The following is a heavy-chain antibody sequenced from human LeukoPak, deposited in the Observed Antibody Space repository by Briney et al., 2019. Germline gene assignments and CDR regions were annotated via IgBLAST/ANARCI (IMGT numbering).Heavy chain of an antibody. CDR3: ARDPSSSGEFDY. CDR1: GITFSNAW. Sequence: GGSLRLSCAASGITFSNAWMTWVRQAPGKGLEWVSSISSSSSYIYYADSVEGRFTISRDNAKNSLYLQMNSLRAEDTAVYYCARDPSSSGEFDYWGQGTLVTVSS. V-gene: IGHV3-21*01. D-gene: IGHD6-6*01. J-gene: IGHJ4*02. CDR2: ISSSSSYI.